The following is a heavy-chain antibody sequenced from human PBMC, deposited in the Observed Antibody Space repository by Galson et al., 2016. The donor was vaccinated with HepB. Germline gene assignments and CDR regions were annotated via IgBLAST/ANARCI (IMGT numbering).Heavy chain of an antibody. CDR1: EFTFDDYA. D-gene: IGHD6-19*01. CDR2: INWNSGSS. J-gene: IGHJ4*02. CDR3: AKGYSSGWFGAGGFEH. Sequence: SLRLSCAASEFTFDDYAMHWVRQAPGKGLEWVSGINWNSGSSGYADSVKGRFTVSRDNAKNSLYLQMNSLRAEDTAFYFCAKGYSSGWFGAGGFEHWGQGTLVTVSS. V-gene: IGHV3-9*01.